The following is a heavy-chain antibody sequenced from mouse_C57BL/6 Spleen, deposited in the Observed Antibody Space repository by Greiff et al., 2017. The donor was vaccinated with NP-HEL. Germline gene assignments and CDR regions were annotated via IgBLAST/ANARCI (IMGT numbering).Heavy chain of an antibody. D-gene: IGHD1-1*01. J-gene: IGHJ3*01. V-gene: IGHV5-9*01. Sequence: EVVLVESGGGLVKPGGSLKLSCAASGFTFSSYTMSWVRQTPEKRLEWVATISGGGGNTYYPDSVKGRFTISRDNAKNTLYLQMSSLRSEDTALYYCATFYYGSSAFAYWGQGTLVTVSA. CDR2: ISGGGGNT. CDR3: ATFYYGSSAFAY. CDR1: GFTFSSYT.